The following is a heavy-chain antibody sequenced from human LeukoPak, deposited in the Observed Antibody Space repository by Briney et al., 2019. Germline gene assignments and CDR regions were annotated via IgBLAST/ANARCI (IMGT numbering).Heavy chain of an antibody. V-gene: IGHV3-49*04. D-gene: IGHD6-13*01. CDR3: TRDQAIAAADSFYYYYGMDV. CDR2: IRSKAYGGTT. CDR1: GFTFRDYA. J-gene: IGHJ6*02. Sequence: GGSLRLSCTASGFTFRDYAMSWVRQAPGKGLEWVGFIRSKAYGGTTEYAASVKGRFTISRDDSKSIAYLRMNSLKTEDTAVYYCTRDQAIAAADSFYYYYGMDVWGQGTTVTVSS.